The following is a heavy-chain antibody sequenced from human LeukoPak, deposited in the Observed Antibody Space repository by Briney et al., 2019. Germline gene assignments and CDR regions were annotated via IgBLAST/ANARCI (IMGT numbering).Heavy chain of an antibody. J-gene: IGHJ5*02. CDR1: GVSSRSYY. CDR3: ARAGPRLLWFGEPLGWFDP. D-gene: IGHD3-10*01. Sequence: SETLSLTCTVSGVSSRSYYWGWIRQPPGKGLEWIGSIYYSGSTNYNPSLKSRVTISVDTSKNQFSLKLSSVTAADTAVYYCARAGPRLLWFGEPLGWFDPWGQGTLVTVSS. V-gene: IGHV4-39*07. CDR2: IYYSGST.